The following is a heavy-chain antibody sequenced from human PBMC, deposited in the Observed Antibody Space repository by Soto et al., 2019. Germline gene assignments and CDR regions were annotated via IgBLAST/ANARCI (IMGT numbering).Heavy chain of an antibody. CDR1: GFTFSSYD. Sequence: EVQLVESGGGSVQPGGSLRLSCAASGFTFSSYDMHWVRQATGKGLEWVSAIGTAGDTYYPGSVKGRFTISRENAKNSLYLQMNSLRAGDTAVYYCAREVGAQGYYFDYWGQGTLVTVSS. CDR2: IGTAGDT. V-gene: IGHV3-13*01. D-gene: IGHD1-26*01. J-gene: IGHJ4*02. CDR3: AREVGAQGYYFDY.